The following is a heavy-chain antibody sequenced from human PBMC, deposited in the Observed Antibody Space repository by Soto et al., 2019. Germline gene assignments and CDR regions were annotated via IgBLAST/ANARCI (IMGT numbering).Heavy chain of an antibody. D-gene: IGHD1-7*01. V-gene: IGHV4-61*01. Sequence: QVQLQESGPGLVKPSETLSLTCTVSGGSVSSGSYYWSWIRQPPGKGLEWIGYIYYSGSTNYNPSLKCRVTISVDTSKNQFSLKLSSVTAADTAVYYCVRGLTGTSGYWGQGTLVTVS. J-gene: IGHJ4*02. CDR2: IYYSGST. CDR1: GGSVSSGSYY. CDR3: VRGLTGTSGY.